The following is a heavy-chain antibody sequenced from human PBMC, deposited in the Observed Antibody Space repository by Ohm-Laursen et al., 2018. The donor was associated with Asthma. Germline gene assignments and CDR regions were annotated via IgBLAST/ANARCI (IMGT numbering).Heavy chain of an antibody. CDR3: ASLKTYYYDSSGLIDY. J-gene: IGHJ4*02. CDR1: GGSISSGGYY. Sequence: TLSLTCTVSGGSISSGGYYWSWIRQHPGKGLEWIGYIYYSGSTYYNPSLKSRVTISGDTSKNQFSLKLSSVTAADTAVYYCASLKTYYYDSSGLIDYWGQGTLVTVSS. V-gene: IGHV4-30-4*08. CDR2: IYYSGST. D-gene: IGHD3-22*01.